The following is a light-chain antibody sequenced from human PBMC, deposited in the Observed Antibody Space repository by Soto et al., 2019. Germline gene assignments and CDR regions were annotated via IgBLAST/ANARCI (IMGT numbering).Light chain of an antibody. J-gene: IGKJ1*01. V-gene: IGKV1-5*03. CDR3: QQYSSYSWT. Sequence: DIQMTQSPSTLSASVGDRVTITCRASQSITIWLAWYQQKPGKAPHLLIYKASILESGVPSRFSGSGSGTEFTLTINSLQPDDFATYYCQQYSSYSWTFGQGTKVEIK. CDR2: KAS. CDR1: QSITIW.